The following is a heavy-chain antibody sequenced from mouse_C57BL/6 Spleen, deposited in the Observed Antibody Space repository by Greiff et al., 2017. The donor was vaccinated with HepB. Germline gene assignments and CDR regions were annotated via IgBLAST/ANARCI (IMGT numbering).Heavy chain of an antibody. CDR1: GFTFSDYY. D-gene: IGHD2-1*01. CDR3: ARVTYGNYLYYYAMDY. CDR2: INYDGSST. Sequence: EVMLVESEGGLVQPGSSMKLSCTASGFTFSDYYMAWVRQVPEKGLEWVANINYDGSSTYYLDSLKSRFIISRDNAKNILYLQMSSLKSEDTATYYCARVTYGNYLYYYAMDYWGQGTSVTVSS. V-gene: IGHV5-16*01. J-gene: IGHJ4*01.